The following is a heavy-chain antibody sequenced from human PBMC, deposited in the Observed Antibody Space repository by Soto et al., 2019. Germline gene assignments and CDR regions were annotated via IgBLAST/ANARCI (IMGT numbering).Heavy chain of an antibody. J-gene: IGHJ4*02. CDR1: GGTFSSYA. CDR3: ARDRGYSSSSFDY. Sequence: SVKVSCKASGGTFSSYAISWVRQAPGQGLEWMGGITPIFGTANYAQKFQGRVTITADESTSTAYMELSSLRSEDTAVYYCARDRGYSSSSFDYWGQGTLVTVSS. V-gene: IGHV1-69*13. D-gene: IGHD6-6*01. CDR2: ITPIFGTA.